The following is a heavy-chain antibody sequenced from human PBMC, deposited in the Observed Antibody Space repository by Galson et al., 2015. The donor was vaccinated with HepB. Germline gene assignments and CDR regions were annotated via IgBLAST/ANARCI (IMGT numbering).Heavy chain of an antibody. V-gene: IGHV1-69*13. CDR3: GRSSYVVVDPPAVPFDY. D-gene: IGHD2-2*01. Sequence: SVKVSCKASGGTFSRFAVNWVRQAPGQGLEWIGGNIPIFATINYARKFQGRVSISADESTSTTYLQLDSLGPADTAVYYCGRSSYVVVDPPAVPFDYWGQGTLVTVSS. CDR1: GGTFSRFA. CDR2: NIPIFATI. J-gene: IGHJ4*02.